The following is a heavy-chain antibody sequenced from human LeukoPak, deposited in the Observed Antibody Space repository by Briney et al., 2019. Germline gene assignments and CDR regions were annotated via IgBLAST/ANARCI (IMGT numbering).Heavy chain of an antibody. CDR3: ARDGATMVRGVIVDYWYFDL. D-gene: IGHD3-10*01. CDR1: GFTFSDYY. J-gene: IGHJ2*01. CDR2: ISGSSTYT. Sequence: PGGSLRLSCAASGFTFSDYYMSWIRQAPGKGLEWVSYISGSSTYTNYADSVKGRFTISRDNAKNSLYLQMNSLRAEDTAVYYCARDGATMVRGVIVDYWYFDLWGRGTLVTVSS. V-gene: IGHV3-11*05.